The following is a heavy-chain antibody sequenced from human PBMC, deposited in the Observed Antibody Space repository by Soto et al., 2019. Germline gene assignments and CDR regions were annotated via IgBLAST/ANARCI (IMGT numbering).Heavy chain of an antibody. V-gene: IGHV3-23*01. CDR1: GFTFSSYA. D-gene: IGHD3-16*01. Sequence: GESLKISCAASGFTFSSYAMSWVRQAPGKGLEWVSAISGSGGSTYYADSVKGRFTISRDNSKNTLYLQMNSLRAEDTAVYYCAKNYDYIWGSSGSFDYWGQGTLVTVSS. J-gene: IGHJ4*02. CDR3: AKNYDYIWGSSGSFDY. CDR2: ISGSGGST.